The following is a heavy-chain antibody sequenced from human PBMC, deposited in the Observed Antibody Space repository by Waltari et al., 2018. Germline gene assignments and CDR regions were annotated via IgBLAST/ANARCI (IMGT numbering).Heavy chain of an antibody. CDR2: IYYSGST. V-gene: IGHV4-59*01. Sequence: QVQLQESGPGLVKPSETLSLTCTVSGGSISSYYWSWIRQPPGKGLEWLGYIYYSGSTNYNPSRKSRVTISVDTSKNQFSLKLSSVTAADTAVYYCARGETTMVRGGRDLSTRLNWFDPWGQGTLVTISS. CDR1: GGSISSYY. J-gene: IGHJ5*02. CDR3: ARGETTMVRGGRDLSTRLNWFDP. D-gene: IGHD3-10*01.